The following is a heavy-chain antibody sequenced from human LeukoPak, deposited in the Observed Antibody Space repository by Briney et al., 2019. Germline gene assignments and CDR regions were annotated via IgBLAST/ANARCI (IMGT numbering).Heavy chain of an antibody. CDR1: GFTFSHFA. CDR3: ARVKRVPLVHGTIYYFDS. J-gene: IGHJ4*02. CDR2: ISSNGGNT. V-gene: IGHV3-64*01. Sequence: GGSLRLSCAASGFTFSHFAMQWVRLAPGKALEYVAAISSNGGNTNYANSVKGRFSISRDNSKNTLFLQMGSLRADDTAIYYCARVKRVPLVHGTIYYFDSWGQGDPVTVSP. D-gene: IGHD1-7*01.